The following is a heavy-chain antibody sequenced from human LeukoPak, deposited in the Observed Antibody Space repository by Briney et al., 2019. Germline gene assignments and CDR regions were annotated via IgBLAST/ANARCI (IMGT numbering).Heavy chain of an antibody. V-gene: IGHV5-51*01. CDR3: ARLGGTGLGYYYMDV. D-gene: IGHD3-10*01. J-gene: IGHJ6*03. CDR2: IYPGDSDT. CDR1: GYSFTSYW. Sequence: GESLKISCKGSGYSFTSYWIGWVRQMPGKGLKWMGIIYPGDSDTRYSPSFQGQVTISADKSISTAYLQWSSQKASDTAMYYCARLGGTGLGYYYMDVWGKGTTVTVSS.